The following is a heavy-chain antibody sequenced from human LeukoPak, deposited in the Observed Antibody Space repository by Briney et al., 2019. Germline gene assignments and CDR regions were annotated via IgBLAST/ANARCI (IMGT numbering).Heavy chain of an antibody. CDR1: GGTFSSYA. CDR2: IIPIFGTA. V-gene: IGHV1-69*05. D-gene: IGHD1-26*01. CDR3: VKDSGRTDAFDI. Sequence: SVKVSCKASGGTFSSYAISWVRLAPGQGLEWMGGIIPIFGTANYAQKFQGRVTITTDESTSTAYMELSSLRSEDTAVYYCVKDSGRTDAFDIWGQGTMVTVSS. J-gene: IGHJ3*02.